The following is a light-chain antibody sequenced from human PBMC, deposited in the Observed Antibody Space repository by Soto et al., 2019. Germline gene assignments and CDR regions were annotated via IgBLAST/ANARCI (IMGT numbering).Light chain of an antibody. V-gene: IGKV1-13*02. CDR1: HGISNA. Sequence: IQVTQSPTSLSATVGDIVTLSCRASHGISNALAWYQQKPGKAPKVLIYATSILQSGVPPKFSGRGSGTDFTLTISILQPEDFATYFCQQYSSYPCTFGPGTKVDIK. CDR2: ATS. J-gene: IGKJ1*01. CDR3: QQYSSYPCT.